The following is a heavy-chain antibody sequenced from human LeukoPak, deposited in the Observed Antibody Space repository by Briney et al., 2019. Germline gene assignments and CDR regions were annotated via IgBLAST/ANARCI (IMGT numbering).Heavy chain of an antibody. CDR1: GVSFSGYY. V-gene: IGHV4-34*01. CDR3: ARGQRGYSYGPAAFDI. D-gene: IGHD5-18*01. Sequence: SETLSLTCAVYGVSFSGYYLSWIRQPPGKGLEWIGEINHSGSTNYNPSLKSRVTISVDTSKNQFSLKLSSVTAADTAVYYCARGQRGYSYGPAAFDIWGQGTMVTVSS. J-gene: IGHJ3*02. CDR2: INHSGST.